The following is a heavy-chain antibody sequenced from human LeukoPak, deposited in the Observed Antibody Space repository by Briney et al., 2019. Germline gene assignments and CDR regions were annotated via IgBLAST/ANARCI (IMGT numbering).Heavy chain of an antibody. J-gene: IGHJ4*02. Sequence: GGSLRLSCAASGFTFSSYGMNWVRQAPGKGLEWVSYISSSGSTIYFADSVKGRFTISRDNAKNSLYLQMNSLRAEDTAVYYCARVTFNYFDYWGQGTLVTVSS. CDR2: ISSSGSTI. CDR3: ARVTFNYFDY. D-gene: IGHD1-14*01. CDR1: GFTFSSYG. V-gene: IGHV3-48*03.